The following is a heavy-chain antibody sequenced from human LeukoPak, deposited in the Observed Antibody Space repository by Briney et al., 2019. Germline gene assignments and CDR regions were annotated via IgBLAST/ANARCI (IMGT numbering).Heavy chain of an antibody. V-gene: IGHV3-7*01. CDR3: ARDRGPNTYDY. Sequence: GGSLRLSCAVSGFTFSRYWLDWVRQAPGKGLEWVANMNQDGSEKYYVESVKGRFIISRDNAKNSLYLQMNSLRVDDTAVYYCARDRGPNTYDYWGQGTLVTVSS. D-gene: IGHD3-10*01. CDR1: GFTFSRYW. CDR2: MNQDGSEK. J-gene: IGHJ4*02.